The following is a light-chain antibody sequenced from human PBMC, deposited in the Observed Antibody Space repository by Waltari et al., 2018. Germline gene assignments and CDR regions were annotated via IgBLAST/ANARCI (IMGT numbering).Light chain of an antibody. CDR2: YAS. V-gene: IGKV3-20*01. J-gene: IGKJ1*01. CDR3: QKYDSLPAT. CDR1: QSVIKY. Sequence: VLTQSPGTLSLSPGERATLSCRASQSVIKYLAWYQQKPGRAPRLLIYYASTRATGLPDRFSGSGSGTDFSLTISRLEPEDFAVYYCQKYDSLPATFGQGTRVEIK.